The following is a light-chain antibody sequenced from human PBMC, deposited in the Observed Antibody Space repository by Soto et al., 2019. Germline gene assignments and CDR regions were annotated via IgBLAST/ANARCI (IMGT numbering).Light chain of an antibody. V-gene: IGKV1-39*01. CDR3: QQSYITPPLT. J-gene: IGKJ5*01. CDR1: QSISSY. Sequence: DIQMTQSPSSLSASVGDRVSITCRASQSISSYLNWYQQKPGKAPKVLIYAASSLQSGVPSRFSGSGSGKDFNLTISSLQPEDFATYYCQQSYITPPLTFGQVTRLE. CDR2: AAS.